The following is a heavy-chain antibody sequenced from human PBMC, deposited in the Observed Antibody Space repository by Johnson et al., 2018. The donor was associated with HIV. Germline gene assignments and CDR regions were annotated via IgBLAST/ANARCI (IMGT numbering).Heavy chain of an antibody. V-gene: IGHV3-20*04. CDR1: GFTFDDYG. CDR2: INWNGGST. Sequence: VTLVESGGGVVRPGGSLRLSCAASGFTFDDYGMSWVRQTPGKGLEWVSGINWNGGSTGYADSVKGRFTISRDNAKNSLYLQMNSLRAEDTALYYCARDRGGPERNYDFWSGYYGGDAFDIWGQGTMVTVSS. D-gene: IGHD3-3*01. CDR3: ARDRGGPERNYDFWSGYYGGDAFDI. J-gene: IGHJ3*02.